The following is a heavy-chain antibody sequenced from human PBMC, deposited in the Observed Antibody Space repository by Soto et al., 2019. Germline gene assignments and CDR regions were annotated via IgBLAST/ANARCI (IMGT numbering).Heavy chain of an antibody. CDR3: ARGICSGDTCFFGGTH. J-gene: IGHJ4*02. V-gene: IGHV3-74*01. CDR2: IKSGGSRT. D-gene: IGHD2-21*02. Sequence: EVQLAESGGVLVQPGGSLRLSCVASGFTFSDHWMHWVRQAPGKGLVWVSRIKSGGSRTNYADSVKGRFTISRDNAKNTLYLEMNSLSVEDTAVYYCARGICSGDTCFFGGTHWGRGTMVTVSS. CDR1: GFTFSDHW.